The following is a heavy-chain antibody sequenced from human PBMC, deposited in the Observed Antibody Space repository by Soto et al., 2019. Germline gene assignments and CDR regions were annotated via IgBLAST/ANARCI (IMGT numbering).Heavy chain of an antibody. Sequence: EVQLSESGGGLVQPGGSLRLSCAATGFTFANYPMAWVRQAPGKGLEWVSTIGASGEATHYADSVKGRFIISRDNSKDTLHVQMNSLRAEDTAMYFCAREGYSSGKAGAFDLWGPGTKVTISP. CDR2: IGASGEAT. J-gene: IGHJ3*01. CDR1: GFTFANYP. D-gene: IGHD6-19*01. V-gene: IGHV3-23*01. CDR3: AREGYSSGKAGAFDL.